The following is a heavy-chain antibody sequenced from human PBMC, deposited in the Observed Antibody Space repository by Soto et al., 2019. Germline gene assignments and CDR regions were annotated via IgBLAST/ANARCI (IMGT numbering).Heavy chain of an antibody. D-gene: IGHD3-3*01. J-gene: IGHJ4*02. CDR2: ISYDGSNK. CDR3: ARDRSTNYGDFSTFDY. CDR1: GFTFSSYA. V-gene: IGHV3-30-3*01. Sequence: QVQLVESGGGVVQPGRSLRLSCAASGFTFSSYAMHWVRQAPGKGLEWVAVISYDGSNKYYADSMKGRFTISRDNSKNTLYLQMNSLRAEDTAVYYCARDRSTNYGDFSTFDYWGQGALVTVSS.